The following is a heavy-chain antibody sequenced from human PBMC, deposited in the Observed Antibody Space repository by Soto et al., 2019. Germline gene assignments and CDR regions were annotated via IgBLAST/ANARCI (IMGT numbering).Heavy chain of an antibody. CDR1: GGSISSSSYY. CDR2: IYYSGST. V-gene: IGHV4-39*01. CDR3: ARRVPAAMTYYYYMDV. D-gene: IGHD2-2*01. J-gene: IGHJ6*03. Sequence: SETLSLTCTVSGGSISSSSYYWGWIRQPPGKGLEWIGSIYYSGSTYYNPSLKSRVTISVDTSKNQFSLKLSSVTAADTAVYYCARRVPAAMTYYYYMDVWGKGTTVTVSS.